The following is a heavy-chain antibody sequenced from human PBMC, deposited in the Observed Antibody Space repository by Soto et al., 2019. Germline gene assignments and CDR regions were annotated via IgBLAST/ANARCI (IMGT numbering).Heavy chain of an antibody. V-gene: IGHV4-59*01. Sequence: PSETMSLTCTVSAGSISNYYCSWIRQPPGKGLEWIGYIYYSGSTNYNPSLKSRVTISVDTSKNQFSLKLSSVTAADTAVYYCTRASLWCGEASLDYWGQGTLVTVSS. CDR2: IYYSGST. J-gene: IGHJ4*02. D-gene: IGHD3-10*01. CDR3: TRASLWCGEASLDY. CDR1: AGSISNYY.